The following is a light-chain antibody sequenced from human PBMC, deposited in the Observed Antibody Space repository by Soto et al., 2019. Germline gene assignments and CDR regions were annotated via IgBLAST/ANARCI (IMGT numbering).Light chain of an antibody. Sequence: MKQSPATLSVSPGERATLSCRASQSVGGDLAWYQQKRGRAPRLLIYGASSRAPGIPDRFSGSGSGTEFTLTISSLQSEDSAVYYCQQYENWPQLTFGGGTKVDIK. J-gene: IGKJ4*01. V-gene: IGKV3-15*01. CDR1: QSVGGD. CDR3: QQYENWPQLT. CDR2: GAS.